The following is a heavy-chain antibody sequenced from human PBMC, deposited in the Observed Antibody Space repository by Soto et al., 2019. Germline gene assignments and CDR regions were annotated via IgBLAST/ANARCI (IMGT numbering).Heavy chain of an antibody. Sequence: GGSISSYYWNWIRQPPGKGLEWIGYVYFSGSTKYNPSLKSRVTILVDMSKNQFSLRLTSVTSADTAVYYCSRERGAVASTADAFDIWGQGTMVTVSS. D-gene: IGHD6-19*01. V-gene: IGHV4-59*01. J-gene: IGHJ3*02. CDR3: SRERGAVASTADAFDI. CDR1: GGSISSYY. CDR2: VYFSGST.